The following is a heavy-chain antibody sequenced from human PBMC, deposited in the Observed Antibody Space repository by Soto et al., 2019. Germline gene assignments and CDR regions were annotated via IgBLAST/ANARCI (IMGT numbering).Heavy chain of an antibody. D-gene: IGHD5-12*01. V-gene: IGHV4-59*01. J-gene: IGHJ6*02. CDR2: IYYSGST. CDR3: ARDIFNVDMGYYGMDV. Sequence: SETLSLTCTVSGGSISSYYWSWIRQPPGKGLEWIGYIYYSGSTNYNPSLKSRVTISVDTSKNQFSLKLSSVTAADTAVYYYARDIFNVDMGYYGMDVWGQGTTVTVSS. CDR1: GGSISSYY.